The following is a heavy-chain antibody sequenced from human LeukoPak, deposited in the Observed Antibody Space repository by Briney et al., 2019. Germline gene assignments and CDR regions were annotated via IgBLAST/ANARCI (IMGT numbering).Heavy chain of an antibody. CDR3: ARDGVDIVVVPAAFGYYMDV. CDR2: INPSGGST. V-gene: IGHV1-46*01. Sequence: ASVKVSCKASGYTFTSYYMHWVRQAPGQGLEWMGIINPSGGSTSYAQKFQGRVTMTRDTSISTAYMELSRLRSDDTAVYYCARDGVDIVVVPAAFGYYMDVWGKGTTVTVSS. CDR1: GYTFTSYY. J-gene: IGHJ6*03. D-gene: IGHD2-2*01.